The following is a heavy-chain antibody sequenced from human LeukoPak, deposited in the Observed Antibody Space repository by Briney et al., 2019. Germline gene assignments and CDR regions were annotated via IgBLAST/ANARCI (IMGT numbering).Heavy chain of an antibody. CDR3: ARARRFDY. V-gene: IGHV3-11*01. CDR2: ISSSGSTI. CDR1: GFTFSDYY. Sequence: GGSLRLSCAASGFTFSDYYMSWIRQAPGKGLEWGSYISSSGSTIYYADSVKGRFTISRDNAKNSVYLQIKSQRAEDSPVLSCARARRFDYWGQGTLVTVSS. J-gene: IGHJ4*02.